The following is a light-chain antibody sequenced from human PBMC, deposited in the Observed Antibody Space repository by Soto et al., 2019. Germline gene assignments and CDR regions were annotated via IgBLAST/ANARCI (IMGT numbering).Light chain of an antibody. Sequence: EIVLTQSPGTLSLSPGERATLSCRASQSVSSNFLAWYQQKPGQAPRLLIYGASSRATGIPDRFSGSGSGTAISLTMRCMESGDLGVGYCEREDRSPGTFGHWTELEIK. CDR2: GAS. CDR3: EREDRSPGT. V-gene: IGKV3-20*01. J-gene: IGKJ2*02. CDR1: QSVSSNF.